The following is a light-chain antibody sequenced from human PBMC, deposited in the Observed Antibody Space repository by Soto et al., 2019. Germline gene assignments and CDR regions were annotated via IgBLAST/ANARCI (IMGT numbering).Light chain of an antibody. Sequence: DIQMTQSPSSLSAPVGDRVTITCRASQSIGKHLNWYQQKPGKAPKFLIYAASNLQSGVPSRFSGSGSGTDFNLTVNSLQPEDFATYYCQQGYTSAITFGQGTRLEIK. J-gene: IGKJ5*01. CDR1: QSIGKH. CDR3: QQGYTSAIT. CDR2: AAS. V-gene: IGKV1-39*01.